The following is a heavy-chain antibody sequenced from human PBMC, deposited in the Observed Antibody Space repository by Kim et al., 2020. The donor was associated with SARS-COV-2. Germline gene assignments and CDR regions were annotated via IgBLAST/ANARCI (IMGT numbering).Heavy chain of an antibody. J-gene: IGHJ5*02. CDR2: IKQDGSEK. CDR1: GFTFSRYW. Sequence: GGSLRLSCAASGFTFSRYWMSWVRQAPGKGLEWVANIKQDGSEKNYVDSVKGRFTISRDNAKNSLYLQMNSLRAEDTAVYYCARDVEWELLGVAWFDPWGQGTLVTVSS. V-gene: IGHV3-7*01. D-gene: IGHD1-26*01. CDR3: ARDVEWELLGVAWFDP.